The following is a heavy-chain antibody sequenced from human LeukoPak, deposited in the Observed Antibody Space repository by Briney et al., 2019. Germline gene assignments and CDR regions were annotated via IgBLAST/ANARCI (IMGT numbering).Heavy chain of an antibody. CDR3: ARGPTRISYSSSLRGYFQH. V-gene: IGHV1-69*13. D-gene: IGHD6-13*01. Sequence: SVKVSCKASGGTFSSYAISWVRQAPGQGLEWMGGIIPIFGTANYAQKFQGRVTITADESTSTAYMELSSLRSEDTAVYYCARGPTRISYSSSLRGYFQHWGQGTLVTVSS. CDR1: GGTFSSYA. J-gene: IGHJ1*01. CDR2: IIPIFGTA.